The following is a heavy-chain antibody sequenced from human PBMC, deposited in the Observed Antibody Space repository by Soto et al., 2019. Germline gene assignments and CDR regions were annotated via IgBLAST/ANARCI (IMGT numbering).Heavy chain of an antibody. J-gene: IGHJ6*02. V-gene: IGHV4-59*01. CDR2: IYYSGST. Sequence: SETLSLTCTVSGGSISSYYWSWIRQPPGKGLEWIGYIYYSGSTNYNPSLKSRVTISVDTSKNQFSSKLSSVTAADTAVSYGARDLGTDSYGSDRFGGMDVWGQGTTVTVSS. CDR3: ARDLGTDSYGSDRFGGMDV. CDR1: GGSISSYY. D-gene: IGHD3-10*01.